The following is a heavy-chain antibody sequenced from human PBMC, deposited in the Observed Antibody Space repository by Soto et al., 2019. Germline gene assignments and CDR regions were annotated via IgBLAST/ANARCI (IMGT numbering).Heavy chain of an antibody. CDR2: LDQSGGT. D-gene: IGHD6-19*01. J-gene: IGHJ6*02. CDR3: AREDSNGWSGESLDV. CDR1: GDSLRGQS. V-gene: IGHV4-34*01. Sequence: LCLTCAVVGDSLRGQSWNWIRQSPGKGLEWIGELDQSGGTNYNPSLKSRAIISDDTSKNQFSLTLTSVTAADTAVYYCAREDSNGWSGESLDVWGQGTTVTVSS.